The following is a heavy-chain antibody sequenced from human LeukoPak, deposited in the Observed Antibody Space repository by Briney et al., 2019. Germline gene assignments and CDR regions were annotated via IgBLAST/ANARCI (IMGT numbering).Heavy chain of an antibody. CDR3: ARDLVAVVGTEYYFDY. V-gene: IGHV4-61*02. D-gene: IGHD6-19*01. J-gene: IGHJ4*02. Sequence: PSQTLSLTCTVSGGSISSGSYYWSWIRQPAGKGLEWIGRIYTSGSTNYNPSLKSRVTISVDTSKNQFSLKLSSVTAADTAVYYCARDLVAVVGTEYYFDYWGQGTLVTVSS. CDR1: GGSISSGSYY. CDR2: IYTSGST.